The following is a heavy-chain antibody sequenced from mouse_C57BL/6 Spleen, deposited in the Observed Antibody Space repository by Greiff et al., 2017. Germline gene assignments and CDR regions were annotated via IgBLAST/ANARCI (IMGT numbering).Heavy chain of an antibody. CDR1: GYTFTSYW. D-gene: IGHD4-1*01. J-gene: IGHJ2*01. V-gene: IGHV1-69*01. Sequence: VQLQQPGAELVMPGASVKLSCKASGYTFTSYWMHWVKQRPGQGLEWIGEIDPSDSYTNYNQKFKGKSTLTVDKSSSTASMQLSSLTSEDSAVYYCARTGFDYWGQGTTLTVSS. CDR2: IDPSDSYT. CDR3: ARTGFDY.